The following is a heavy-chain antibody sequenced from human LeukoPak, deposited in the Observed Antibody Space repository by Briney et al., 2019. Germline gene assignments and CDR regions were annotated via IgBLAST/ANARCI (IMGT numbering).Heavy chain of an antibody. V-gene: IGHV3-15*01. CDR1: GFKFSDYS. J-gene: IGHJ4*02. CDR3: TVRGGNLDY. D-gene: IGHD4-23*01. CDR2: IKSKTDGGTT. Sequence: GGSLRLSCEASGFKFSDYSMSWVRQAPGKGLEWDGRIKSKTDGGTTDYAAPVKGRFTISRDDSKNTLYLQMNSLKTEDTAVYYCTVRGGNLDYWGQGTLVTVSS.